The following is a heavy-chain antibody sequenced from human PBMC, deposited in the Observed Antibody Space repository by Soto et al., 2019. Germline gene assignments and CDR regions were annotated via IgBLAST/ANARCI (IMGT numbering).Heavy chain of an antibody. J-gene: IGHJ4*02. CDR3: ARRHSYDFYDRSIYVP. D-gene: IGHD3-22*01. Sequence: PSETLSLTCSVSGASISIGTDYWGWIRQPPGKGLGWIGNIHYSGSTYYNPSLKSRVNISVDTSKNQFSLKLSSVTAADTAMYYCARRHSYDFYDRSIYVPWGQGAQVTVSS. CDR2: IHYSGST. V-gene: IGHV4-39*01. CDR1: GASISIGTDY.